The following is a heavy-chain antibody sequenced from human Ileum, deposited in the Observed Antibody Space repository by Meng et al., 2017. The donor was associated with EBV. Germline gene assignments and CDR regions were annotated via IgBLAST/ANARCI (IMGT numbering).Heavy chain of an antibody. CDR1: GYSISSTNW. V-gene: IGHV4-28*01. CDR3: ARNVPGTSAYYD. J-gene: IGHJ4*02. Sequence: QEQLPESGPGLVKPSDTLSLTCAVSGYSISSTNWWGWIRQPPGKGLEWIGYIYYSGSTSYNPSLKSRVTMSVDTSKNQFSLNLNSVTAVDTAVYYCARNVPGTSAYYDWGQGTLVTVSS. CDR2: IYYSGST. D-gene: IGHD3-22*01.